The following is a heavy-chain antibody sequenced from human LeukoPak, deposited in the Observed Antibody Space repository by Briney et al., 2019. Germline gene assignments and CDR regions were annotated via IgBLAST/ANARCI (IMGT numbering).Heavy chain of an antibody. CDR3: ARELGDDSSVYYYDDAFDI. D-gene: IGHD3-22*01. V-gene: IGHV1-2*02. Sequence: ASVKVSCKASGYTFTGYYMHWVRQAPGQGLEWMGWINPNSGGTNYAQRFQGRVTMTSDTSISTAYMELSRLRSDDTAVYYCARELGDDSSVYYYDDAFDIWGQGTMVTVSS. J-gene: IGHJ3*02. CDR1: GYTFTGYY. CDR2: INPNSGGT.